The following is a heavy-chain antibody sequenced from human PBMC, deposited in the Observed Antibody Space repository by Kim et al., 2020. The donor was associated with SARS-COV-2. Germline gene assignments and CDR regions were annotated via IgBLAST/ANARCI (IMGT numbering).Heavy chain of an antibody. D-gene: IGHD2-15*01. Sequence: GGSLRLSCAASGFTFSSYGMHWVRQAPGKGLEWVAVISYDGSNKYYADSVKGRFTISRNNFKNTLYLQMNSLRDEDTAVYDCAKIQFGGGYGWAFNIWGQGTMVTVSS. CDR1: GFTFSSYG. CDR3: AKIQFGGGYGWAFNI. J-gene: IGHJ3*02. CDR2: ISYDGSNK. V-gene: IGHV3-30*18.